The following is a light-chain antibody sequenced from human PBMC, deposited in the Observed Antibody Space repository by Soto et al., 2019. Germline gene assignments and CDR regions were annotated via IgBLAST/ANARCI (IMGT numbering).Light chain of an antibody. CDR2: GVS. V-gene: IGLV2-11*01. CDR3: CSYAGYYTLL. CDR1: TSDIGAYNY. Sequence: QSALTQPRSVSGSPGQSVTISCTGTTSDIGAYNYVSWYQQHPGKAPKLIIYGVSKRPSVVPERFSGSKSDSTASLTISGLQDEDEADYYCCSYAGYYTLLFGGGTKLTVL. J-gene: IGLJ2*01.